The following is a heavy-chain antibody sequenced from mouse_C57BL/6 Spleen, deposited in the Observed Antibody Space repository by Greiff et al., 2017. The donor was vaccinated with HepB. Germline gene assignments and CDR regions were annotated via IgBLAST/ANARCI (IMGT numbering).Heavy chain of an antibody. CDR1: GYTFTSYW. Sequence: QVQLQQPGAELVKPGASVKLSCKASGYTFTSYWMHWVKPRPGRGLEWIGRIDPNSGGTKYNEKFKSKATLTVDKPSSTAYMQLSSLTSEDSAVYYCARSRLITTVVEGYFDVWGTGTTVTVSS. CDR2: IDPNSGGT. V-gene: IGHV1-72*01. CDR3: ARSRLITTVVEGYFDV. D-gene: IGHD1-1*01. J-gene: IGHJ1*03.